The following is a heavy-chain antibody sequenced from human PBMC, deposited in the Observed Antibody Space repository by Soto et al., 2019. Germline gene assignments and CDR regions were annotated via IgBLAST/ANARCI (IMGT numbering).Heavy chain of an antibody. CDR3: ARGITGTLTVV. CDR2: IYNSGST. J-gene: IGHJ4*02. Sequence: QVQLQESGPGLVKPSETLSLTCTVSGGSVSSAGYYWSWIRQPPGKGLEWIGYIYNSGSTNYNPSLKSRVTISIDTSKNQFSLKLNSVTAADTAVYYCARGITGTLTVVWGQGTLVTVSS. D-gene: IGHD1-20*01. V-gene: IGHV4-61*08. CDR1: GGSVSSAGYY.